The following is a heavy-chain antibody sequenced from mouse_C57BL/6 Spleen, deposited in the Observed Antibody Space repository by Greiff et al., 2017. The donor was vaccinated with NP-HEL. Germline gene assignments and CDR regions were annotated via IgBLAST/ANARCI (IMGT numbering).Heavy chain of an antibody. CDR2: IDPSDSYT. V-gene: IGHV1-69*01. CDR1: GYTFTSYW. CDR3: ARTPDWYFGV. Sequence: QVQLQQPGAELVMPGASVKLSCKASGYTFTSYWMHWVKQRPGQGLEWIGEIDPSDSYTNYNQKFKGKSTLTVDKSSSTAYMQLSSLTSEDSAVYYGARTPDWYFGVWGTGTTVTVSS. J-gene: IGHJ1*03.